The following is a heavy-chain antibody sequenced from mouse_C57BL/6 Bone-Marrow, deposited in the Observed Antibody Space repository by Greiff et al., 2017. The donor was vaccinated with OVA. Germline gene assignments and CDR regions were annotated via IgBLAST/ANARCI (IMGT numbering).Heavy chain of an antibody. D-gene: IGHD6-1*01. V-gene: IGHV5-4*01. CDR2: ISDGGSYT. Sequence: VQLKESGGGLVKPGGSLKLSCAASGFTFSSYAMSWVRQTPEKRLEWVATISDGGSYTYYPDNVKGRFTISRDNAKNNLYLQMSHLKSEDTAMYYCASLYYWGQGTLVTVSA. J-gene: IGHJ3*01. CDR1: GFTFSSYA. CDR3: ASLYY.